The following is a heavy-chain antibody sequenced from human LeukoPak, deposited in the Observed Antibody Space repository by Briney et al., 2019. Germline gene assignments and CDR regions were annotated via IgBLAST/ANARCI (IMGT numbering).Heavy chain of an antibody. V-gene: IGHV4-34*01. CDR2: INHSGSP. CDR3: ARGYSSSWYYYGMDV. Sequence: TSETLSLTCAVYGGSFSGYYGSWIRQPPGRGLEWIGEINHSGSPNYNPSLKSRVTISVDTSKNQFSLKLSSVTAADTAVYYCARGYSSSWYYYGMDVWGKGTTVTVSS. J-gene: IGHJ6*04. D-gene: IGHD6-13*01. CDR1: GGSFSGYY.